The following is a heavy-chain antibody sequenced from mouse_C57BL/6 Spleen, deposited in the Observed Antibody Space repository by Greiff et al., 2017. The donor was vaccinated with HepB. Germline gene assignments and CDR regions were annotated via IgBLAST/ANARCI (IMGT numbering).Heavy chain of an antibody. V-gene: IGHV1-69*01. D-gene: IGHD4-1*01. CDR1: GYTFTSYW. CDR2: IDPSDSYT. Sequence: VQLQQSGAELVMPGASVKLSCKASGYTFTSYWMHWVKQRPGQGLEWIGEIDPSDSYTNYNQKFKGKSTLTVDKSSSTAYMQLSSLTSEAPAVYYWPRAELTETWAMDYWGQGTSVTVSS. J-gene: IGHJ4*01. CDR3: PRAELTETWAMDY.